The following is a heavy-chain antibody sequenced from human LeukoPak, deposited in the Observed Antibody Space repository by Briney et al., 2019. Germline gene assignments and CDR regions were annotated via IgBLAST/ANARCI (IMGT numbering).Heavy chain of an antibody. CDR1: GGSINSSSYY. CDR2: IFYSGNT. CDR3: ARHRSKLLQSSFDY. Sequence: PSETLSLTCTVSGGSINSSSYYWGWIRQPPGKGLEWIGSIFYSGNTYDNPSLNSRVTISVDTSKHQFSLKLNSVAAADSAVYYCARHRSKLLQSSFDYWGQGTLVTVSS. D-gene: IGHD5-24*01. J-gene: IGHJ4*02. V-gene: IGHV4-39*01.